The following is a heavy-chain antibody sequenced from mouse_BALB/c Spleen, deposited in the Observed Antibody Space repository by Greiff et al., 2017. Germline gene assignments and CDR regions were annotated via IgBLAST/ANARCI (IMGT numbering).Heavy chain of an antibody. D-gene: IGHD1-1*01. CDR3: ARDTTVVVSSYYAMDY. CDR2: INPSNGGT. V-gene: IGHV1S81*02. Sequence: VQLQQPGAELVKPGASVKLSCKASGYTFTSYYMYWVKQRPGQGLEWIGGINPSNGGTNFNEKFKSKATLTVDKSSSTAYMHLNSLTSEDSAVYYCARDTTVVVSSYYAMDYWGQGTSVTVSS. CDR1: GYTFTSYY. J-gene: IGHJ4*01.